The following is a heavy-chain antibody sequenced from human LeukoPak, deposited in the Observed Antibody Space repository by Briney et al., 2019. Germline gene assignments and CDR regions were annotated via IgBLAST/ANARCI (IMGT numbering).Heavy chain of an antibody. CDR3: ARGATGYSSSPPWFDP. CDR1: GGSTSSSSYY. D-gene: IGHD6-13*01. Sequence: PSETLSLTCTVSGGSTSSSSYYWGWIRQPPGKGLEWIGSIYYSGSTYYNPSLKSRVTISVDTSKNQFSLKLSSVTAADTAVYYCARGATGYSSSPPWFDPWGQGTLVTVSS. V-gene: IGHV4-39*07. J-gene: IGHJ5*02. CDR2: IYYSGST.